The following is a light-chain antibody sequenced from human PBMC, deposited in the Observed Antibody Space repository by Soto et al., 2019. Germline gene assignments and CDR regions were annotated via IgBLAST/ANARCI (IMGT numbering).Light chain of an antibody. CDR2: RAS. CDR3: QQYNEWPIT. J-gene: IGKJ5*01. Sequence: EIVLTQSPATLSLSPGERATLSCRASQSVGSLLAWYQQKPGQAPRLLIYRASTRATGISGSFSGSGSGTEFTLTITSLQSEDFAVYYCQQYNEWPITFGQGTRLEIK. CDR1: QSVGSL. V-gene: IGKV3-15*01.